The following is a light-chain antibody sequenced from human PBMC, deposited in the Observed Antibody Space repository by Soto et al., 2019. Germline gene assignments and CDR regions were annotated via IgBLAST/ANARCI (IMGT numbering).Light chain of an antibody. CDR3: VLYMGSGIWV. Sequence: QTVVTQEPSSSVSPGRTVTLTCGLRSGSVSTNYYPSWYQQTPGQAPRTLIYSTNTRSSGVPDRFSGSILGNKAALTITGAQADDESDYYCVLYMGSGIWVFGGGTKLTVL. V-gene: IGLV8-61*01. J-gene: IGLJ3*02. CDR1: SGSVSTNYY. CDR2: STN.